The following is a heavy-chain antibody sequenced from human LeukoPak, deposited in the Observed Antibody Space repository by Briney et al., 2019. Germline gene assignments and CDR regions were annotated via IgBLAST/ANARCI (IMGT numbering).Heavy chain of an antibody. V-gene: IGHV1-69*06. D-gene: IGHD3-10*01. CDR1: GGTFSSYA. Sequence: ASVKVSCKASGGTFSSYAISWVRQAPGQGLEWMGGIIPIFGTANYAQKFQGRVTITADKSTSTAYMELSSLRSEDTAVYYCAREGIMRGIYYMDVWGKGTTVTVSS. CDR3: AREGIMRGIYYMDV. CDR2: IIPIFGTA. J-gene: IGHJ6*03.